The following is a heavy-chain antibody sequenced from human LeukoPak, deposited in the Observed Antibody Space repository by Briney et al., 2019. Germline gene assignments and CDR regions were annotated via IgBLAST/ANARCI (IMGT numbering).Heavy chain of an antibody. D-gene: IGHD5-18*01. V-gene: IGHV3-7*03. CDR1: GFTFSSYW. CDR2: IKQDGSEK. J-gene: IGHJ4*02. Sequence: PGGSLRLSCAASGFTFSSYWMSWVRQAPGKGLEWVANIKQDGSEKYYVDSVKGRFTISRDNAKNSLYLQMNSLRAEDTAVYYCARGGRGYSYGYDIDYWGQGTLVTVSS. CDR3: ARGGRGYSYGYDIDY.